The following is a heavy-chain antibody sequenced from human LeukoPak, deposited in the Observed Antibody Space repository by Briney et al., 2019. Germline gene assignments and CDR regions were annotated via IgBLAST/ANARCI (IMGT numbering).Heavy chain of an antibody. CDR1: GYGFTHYY. CDR2: INPSSGAT. J-gene: IGHJ5*02. Sequence: ASLTVSCQPSGYGFTHYYVQWVRQAPGQGLEWMGWINPSSGATIYAQKFQGRVTMTRDTFTTTAYMEIKSLVSDDTAVHCSTGGGQFNSSGGFVDPWGQGTLVTVSS. V-gene: IGHV1-2*02. CDR3: TGGGQFNSSGGFVDP. D-gene: IGHD3-10*01.